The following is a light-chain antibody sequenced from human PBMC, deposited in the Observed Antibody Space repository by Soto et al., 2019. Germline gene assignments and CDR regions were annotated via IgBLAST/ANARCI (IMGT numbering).Light chain of an antibody. Sequence: QSVLTQSASVSGSPGQSVTISCTGTSSDVGGYPYVSWYQQNPGKAPKVVIYEVSNRPSGVSNRFSGSKSGNTASLTISGLQAEDEADYYCNSHTISSTLVFGGGTKLTVL. CDR1: SSDVGGYPY. J-gene: IGLJ3*02. CDR2: EVS. V-gene: IGLV2-14*01. CDR3: NSHTISSTLV.